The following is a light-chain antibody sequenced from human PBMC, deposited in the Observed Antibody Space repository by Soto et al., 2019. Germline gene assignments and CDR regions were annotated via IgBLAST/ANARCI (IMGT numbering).Light chain of an antibody. J-gene: IGKJ4*01. Sequence: EIVMTQSPATLSVSPGERATLSCRASQSVSSNLAWYQQKPGQAPRLLIYGASTRATGIPARFSGSGSGTEFSLTISSLQSEDFAVYYCQQCNNWPPHTFGGGTKVEIK. CDR2: GAS. CDR1: QSVSSN. V-gene: IGKV3-15*01. CDR3: QQCNNWPPHT.